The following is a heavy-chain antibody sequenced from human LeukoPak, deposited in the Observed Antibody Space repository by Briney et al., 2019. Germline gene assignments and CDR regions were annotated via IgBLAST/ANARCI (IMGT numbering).Heavy chain of an antibody. J-gene: IGHJ3*02. D-gene: IGHD1-26*01. CDR1: GYSISSSNW. V-gene: IGHV4-28*03. Sequence: KASDTLSLTCAVSGYSISSSNWWGWIRQPPGKGLEWIGYIYYSGSTYYNPSLESRVTMSLDTSKNQFSLNLSSVTAVDTAVYYCARAGPTTAVDAFDIWGLGTKVTVSS. CDR3: ARAGPTTAVDAFDI. CDR2: IYYSGST.